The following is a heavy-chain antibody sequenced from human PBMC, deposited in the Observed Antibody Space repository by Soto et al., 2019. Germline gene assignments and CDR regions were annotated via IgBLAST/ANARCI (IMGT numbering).Heavy chain of an antibody. J-gene: IGHJ3*02. Sequence: QLQLQESGPGLVKPSETLSLTCTVSGGSISSSSYYWGWIRQPPGKGLEWIGSIYYSGSTYYNPSLKSRVTISVDTSKNQFSLKLSSVTAADTAVYYCATPQRSLDAFDIWGQGTMVTVSS. CDR1: GGSISSSSYY. V-gene: IGHV4-39*01. CDR3: ATPQRSLDAFDI. CDR2: IYYSGST.